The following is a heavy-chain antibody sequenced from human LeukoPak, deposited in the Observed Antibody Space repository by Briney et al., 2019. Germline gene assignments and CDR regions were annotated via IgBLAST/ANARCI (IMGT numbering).Heavy chain of an antibody. CDR3: ARGMYGSGRYYYYYMDV. Sequence: PSETLSLTCTVSGGSISSCYWSWIRQPAGKGLEWIGRIYTSGSTNYNPSLKSRVTMSVDTSKNQFSLKLSSVTAADTAVYYCARGMYGSGRYYYYYMDVWGKGTTVTISS. D-gene: IGHD3-10*01. V-gene: IGHV4-4*07. CDR1: GGSISSCY. J-gene: IGHJ6*03. CDR2: IYTSGST.